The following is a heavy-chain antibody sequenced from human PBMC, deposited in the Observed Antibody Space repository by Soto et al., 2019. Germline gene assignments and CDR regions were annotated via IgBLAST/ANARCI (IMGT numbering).Heavy chain of an antibody. Sequence: PSETLSLTCAVSGGSFTSNNWWTWVRQPPGQGLEWIGEIYRTGSTNYNPSLKSRVTISLDKSENEFSLKVTSLTAADTAVYYCASRDPGTSVDYWGQGTLVTVSS. CDR3: ASRDPGTSVDY. CDR2: IYRTGST. D-gene: IGHD1-7*01. V-gene: IGHV4-4*02. J-gene: IGHJ4*02. CDR1: GGSFTSNNW.